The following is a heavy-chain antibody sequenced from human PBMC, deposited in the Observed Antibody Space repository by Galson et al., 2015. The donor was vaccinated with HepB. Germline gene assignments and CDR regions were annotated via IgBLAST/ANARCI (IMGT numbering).Heavy chain of an antibody. J-gene: IGHJ4*02. V-gene: IGHV3-33*01. CDR2: TWRDGSNE. D-gene: IGHD6-19*01. CDR1: RFTFSDFG. CDR3: AREAHIAVAALDH. Sequence: SLRLSRAASRFTFSDFGMHWVRQAPGKGLEWLALTWRDGSNEYYAESVKGRFTISRDNARNTLHLQMNSLKVEDTAIYYCAREAHIAVAALDHWGLGTLVTVSS.